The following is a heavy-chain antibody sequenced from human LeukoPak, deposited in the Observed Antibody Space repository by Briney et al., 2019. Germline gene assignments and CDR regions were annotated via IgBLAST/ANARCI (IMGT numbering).Heavy chain of an antibody. CDR3: AREELRFLEWPLYYYMDV. V-gene: IGHV1-69*01. CDR1: GGTFSSYA. CDR2: IIPIFGTA. D-gene: IGHD3-3*01. Sequence: SVKVSCKASGGTFSSYAISWVRQAPGQGLEWMGGIIPIFGTANYAQKFQGRVTITADESTSTAYMELSSLRSEDTAVYYCAREELRFLEWPLYYYMDVWGEGTTVTVSS. J-gene: IGHJ6*03.